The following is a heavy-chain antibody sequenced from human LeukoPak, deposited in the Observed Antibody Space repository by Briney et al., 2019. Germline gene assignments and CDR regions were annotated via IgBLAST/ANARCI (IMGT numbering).Heavy chain of an antibody. CDR3: ARLISTAGMDV. CDR2: IYSGGST. D-gene: IGHD3-16*01. V-gene: IGHV3-53*01. Sequence: GGSLRLSCAASGFTVSSNYMSWVRQAPGKGLEWVSVIYSGGSTYYADSVKGRFTTSRDNSKNTLYLQMNSLRAEDTAVYYCARLISTAGMDVWGQGTTVTVSS. J-gene: IGHJ6*02. CDR1: GFTVSSNY.